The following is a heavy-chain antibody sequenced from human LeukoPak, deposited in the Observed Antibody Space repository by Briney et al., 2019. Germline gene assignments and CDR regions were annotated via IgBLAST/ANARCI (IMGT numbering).Heavy chain of an antibody. V-gene: IGHV3-23*01. CDR1: GFSFGGYA. CDR3: AKDGLYFDGSTHIYYFDS. J-gene: IGHJ4*02. D-gene: IGHD3-9*01. CDR2: ITYNGAAT. Sequence: GGSLRLSCAASGFSFGGYAVTWVRQAPGKGLEWVSSITYNGAATYYLDSVKARFTISRDNSRSTLYLQMDSLTAEDTALYYCAKDGLYFDGSTHIYYFDSWGQGTLVAVSS.